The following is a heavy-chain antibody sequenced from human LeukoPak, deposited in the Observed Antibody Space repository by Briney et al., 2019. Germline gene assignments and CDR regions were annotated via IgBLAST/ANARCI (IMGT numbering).Heavy chain of an antibody. CDR2: INDNGGQR. CDR1: GYAFNNYA. D-gene: IGHD1-26*01. Sequence: GGSLRLAWTASGYAFNNYAMTWVRQAPGKGLEWVSNINDNGGQRHYADSVKGRFTISRDNSKNTLFLQMDGLRAEDTAVYYCAKKQWKVGATNYFHYWGQGILVTVSS. J-gene: IGHJ4*02. CDR3: AKKQWKVGATNYFHY. V-gene: IGHV3-23*01.